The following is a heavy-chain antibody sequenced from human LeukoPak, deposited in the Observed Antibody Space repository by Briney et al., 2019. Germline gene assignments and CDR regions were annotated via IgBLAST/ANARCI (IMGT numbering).Heavy chain of an antibody. Sequence: GGSLRLSCAASGFAFSKLAMGWVRQAPGKGLEWVSYISSSTSTIYYADSVKGRFTISRDNAKNSLYLQMNSLRDEDTAVYYCATEMGTTSDFWGQGTLVTVSS. J-gene: IGHJ4*02. D-gene: IGHD1-7*01. V-gene: IGHV3-48*02. CDR1: GFAFSKLA. CDR2: ISSSTSTI. CDR3: ATEMGTTSDF.